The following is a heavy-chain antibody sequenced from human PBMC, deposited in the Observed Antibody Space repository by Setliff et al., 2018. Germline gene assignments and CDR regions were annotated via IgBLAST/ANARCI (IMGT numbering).Heavy chain of an antibody. J-gene: IGHJ5*02. CDR3: ARGIAAAGINWFDP. CDR1: GYTFTTYA. CDR2: INTNTGNP. Sequence: ASVKVSCKASGYTFTTYAMSWMRQAPGQGLEWMGWINTNTGNPSYAQGFTGRFVFSLDTSVTTAYLQISSLKSEDSAVYYCARGIAAAGINWFDPWGQGTLVTVSS. V-gene: IGHV7-4-1*02. D-gene: IGHD6-13*01.